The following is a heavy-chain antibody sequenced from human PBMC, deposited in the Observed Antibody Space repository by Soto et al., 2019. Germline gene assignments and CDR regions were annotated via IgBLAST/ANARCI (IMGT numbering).Heavy chain of an antibody. CDR1: GFTFSSYS. D-gene: IGHD6-13*01. Sequence: XGSLRLSCAASGFTFSSYSMNWVRQAPGKGLEWVSSISSSSSYIYYADSVKGRFTISRDNAKNSLYLQMNSLRAEDTAVYYCARVIVYLVPRQAFDIWGQGTMVTVSS. CDR2: ISSSSSYI. J-gene: IGHJ3*02. V-gene: IGHV3-21*01. CDR3: ARVIVYLVPRQAFDI.